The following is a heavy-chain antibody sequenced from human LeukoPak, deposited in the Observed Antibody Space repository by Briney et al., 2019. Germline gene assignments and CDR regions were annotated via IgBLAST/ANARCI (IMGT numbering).Heavy chain of an antibody. V-gene: IGHV3-30-3*01. CDR1: GFTFSSYA. J-gene: IGHJ4*02. CDR2: ISYDGSNK. D-gene: IGHD6-13*01. Sequence: QPGGSLRLSCAASGFTFSSYAMHWVRQAPGKGLEWVAVISYDGSNKYYADSVKGRFTISRDNSKNTLYLQMNSLRAEDTAVYYCARDQVAAAGTIDYWGQGTLVTVSS. CDR3: ARDQVAAAGTIDY.